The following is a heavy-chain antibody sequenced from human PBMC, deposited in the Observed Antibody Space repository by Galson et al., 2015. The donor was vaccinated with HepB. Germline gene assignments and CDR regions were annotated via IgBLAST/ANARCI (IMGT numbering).Heavy chain of an antibody. J-gene: IGHJ4*02. CDR2: FIPMLGTA. Sequence: SVKVSCKASGSPFNSHVMSWLRQAPGQGLEWMGGFIPMLGTADYAQRFLDRVTITADASLGTVYMELRSLRSEDTAVYYCARGPNTASYTDFDHWGQGTLVTVSS. D-gene: IGHD1-1*01. CDR3: ARGPNTASYTDFDH. CDR1: GSPFNSHV. V-gene: IGHV1-69*13.